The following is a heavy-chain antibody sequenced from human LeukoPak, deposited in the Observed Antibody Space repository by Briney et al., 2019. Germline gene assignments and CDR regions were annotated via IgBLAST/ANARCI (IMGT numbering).Heavy chain of an antibody. Sequence: PGGSLRLSCAASGFTFSSYEMNWVRQAPGKGLEWVSYISSSGSTRYYADSVKGRFTISRDNAKNSLYLQMNSLRAEDTAVYYCARDREPDAFDLWGQGTMVTVSS. V-gene: IGHV3-48*03. CDR3: ARDREPDAFDL. CDR2: ISSSGSTR. CDR1: GFTFSSYE. D-gene: IGHD1-26*01. J-gene: IGHJ3*01.